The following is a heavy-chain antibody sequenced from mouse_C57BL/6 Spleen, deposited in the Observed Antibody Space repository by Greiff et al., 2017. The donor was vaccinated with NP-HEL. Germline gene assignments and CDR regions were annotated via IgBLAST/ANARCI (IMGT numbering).Heavy chain of an antibody. CDR2: IYPGGGYS. J-gene: IGHJ2*01. V-gene: IGHV1-63*01. D-gene: IGHD3-1*01. CDR3: ARSGEYFDY. Sequence: VKLQESGAELVRPGTSVKMSCKASGYTFTNYWIGWAKQRPGHGLEWIGDIYPGGGYSNYNEKFKGKATLTADKSSSTAYMQFSSLTSEDSAIYYCARSGEYFDYWGQGTTLTVSS. CDR1: GYTFTNYW.